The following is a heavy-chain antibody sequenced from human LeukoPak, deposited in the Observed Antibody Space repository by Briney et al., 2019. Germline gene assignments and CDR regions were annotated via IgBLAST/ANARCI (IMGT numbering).Heavy chain of an antibody. V-gene: IGHV4-39*07. CDR2: IYHSGST. J-gene: IGHJ6*03. Sequence: PSETLSLTCTVSGGSISSSSYYWGWIRQPPGKGLEWIGEIYHSGSTNYNPSLKSRVTISVDTSKNQFSLKLSSVTAADTAVYYCARGYSSGWFYYYMDVWAKGTTVTVSS. D-gene: IGHD6-19*01. CDR3: ARGYSSGWFYYYMDV. CDR1: GGSISSSSYY.